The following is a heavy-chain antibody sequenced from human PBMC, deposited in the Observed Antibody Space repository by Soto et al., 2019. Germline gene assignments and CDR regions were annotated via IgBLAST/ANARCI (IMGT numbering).Heavy chain of an antibody. CDR1: GGSFRGYY. V-gene: IGHV4-34*01. CDR3: ARGSRDHLSYYYDSRGYLTTYFDY. Sequence: PETLRLTCTVFGGSFRGYYWSSIRQPPGKGLEWIGEINQSGSTNYNPSLKSRVTISVDTSKNRLSLRLSSVTAADTAVYYCARGSRDHLSYYYDSRGYLTTYFDYSGQGTHLTVS. J-gene: IGHJ4*02. CDR2: INQSGST. D-gene: IGHD3-22*01.